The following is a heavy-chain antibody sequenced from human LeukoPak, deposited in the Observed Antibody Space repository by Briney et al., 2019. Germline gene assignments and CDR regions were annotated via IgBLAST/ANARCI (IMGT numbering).Heavy chain of an antibody. V-gene: IGHV3-74*01. Sequence: PGGSLRLSCAASGFTFSSYWMHWVRQAPGKGLVWVSRINSDGSSTSYADSVKGRFTISRDNAKNTLYLQMNSLRAEDTAVYYCARGGSSEAYYYYYMDVWGKGTTVTVSS. J-gene: IGHJ6*03. D-gene: IGHD2-15*01. CDR2: INSDGSST. CDR1: GFTFSSYW. CDR3: ARGGSSEAYYYYYMDV.